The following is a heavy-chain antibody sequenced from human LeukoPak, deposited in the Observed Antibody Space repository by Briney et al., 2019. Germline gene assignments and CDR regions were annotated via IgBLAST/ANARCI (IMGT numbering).Heavy chain of an antibody. V-gene: IGHV1-69*13. D-gene: IGHD4-17*01. Sequence: SVKVSCKASGGTFSSYAISWVRQAPGQALEWMGGIIPIFGTANYAQKFQGRVEITADESTSTAYMELSSLRSEDTAVYYCARLEITTVTTSDYWGQGTLVTVSS. CDR2: IIPIFGTA. CDR3: ARLEITTVTTSDY. CDR1: GGTFSSYA. J-gene: IGHJ4*02.